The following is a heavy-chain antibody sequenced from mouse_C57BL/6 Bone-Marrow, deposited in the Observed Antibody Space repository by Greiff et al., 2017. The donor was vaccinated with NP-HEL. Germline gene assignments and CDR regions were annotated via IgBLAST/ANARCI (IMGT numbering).Heavy chain of an antibody. J-gene: IGHJ2*01. CDR2: ISDGGSYT. CDR1: GFTFSSYA. V-gene: IGHV5-4*01. D-gene: IGHD2-3*01. CDR3: ARDDGYPFDY. Sequence: DVHLVESGGGLVKPGGSLKLSCAASGFTFSSYAMSWVRPTPEKRLAWVATISDGGSYTYYPDNVKGRFTISRDNAKNNLYLQMSHLKSEDTAMYYCARDDGYPFDYWGQGTTLTVSS.